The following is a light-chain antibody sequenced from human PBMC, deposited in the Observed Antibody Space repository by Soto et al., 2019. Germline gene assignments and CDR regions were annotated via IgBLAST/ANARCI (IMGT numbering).Light chain of an antibody. Sequence: EIVLTQSPGTLSLSPGERATLSCRTGQSVSGNYLIWYQQKPGQPPRLLIYGVSSRATGIPDRFSGSGSGTDFTLTISRLEPEDFAVYYCEQFSAFGQGTKVEFK. J-gene: IGKJ1*01. CDR1: QSVSGNY. V-gene: IGKV3-20*01. CDR3: EQFSA. CDR2: GVS.